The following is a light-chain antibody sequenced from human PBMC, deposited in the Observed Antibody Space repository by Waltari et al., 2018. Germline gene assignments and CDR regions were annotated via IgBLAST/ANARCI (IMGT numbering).Light chain of an antibody. Sequence: EIVLTQFPGTLSFSPGERTTLPCRASQSVGRSLAWYQQKPGQAPRLLIYGASSRDTGIPDRFSGSGSGTDFSLTISRLEPEDFAVYYCQHYVRLPATFGQGTKVEIK. CDR2: GAS. J-gene: IGKJ1*01. CDR3: QHYVRLPAT. V-gene: IGKV3-20*01. CDR1: QSVGRS.